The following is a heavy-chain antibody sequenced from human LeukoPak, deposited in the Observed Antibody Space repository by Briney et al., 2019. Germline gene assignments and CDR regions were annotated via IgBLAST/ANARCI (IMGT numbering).Heavy chain of an antibody. D-gene: IGHD3-10*01. CDR2: IYTSGST. CDR3: TFNLGSGSYAFDI. CDR1: GGSISSYY. Sequence: TPSETLSLTCTVSGGSISSYYWSWIRQPAGKGLEWIGRIYTSGSTYYNASLKSRGTISLDTSKNQFSLKLSSVTAADTAVYYCTFNLGSGSYAFDIWGQGTMVTVSS. J-gene: IGHJ3*02. V-gene: IGHV4-4*07.